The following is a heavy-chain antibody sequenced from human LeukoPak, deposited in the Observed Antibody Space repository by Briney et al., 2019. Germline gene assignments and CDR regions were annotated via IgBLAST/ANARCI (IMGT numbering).Heavy chain of an antibody. J-gene: IGHJ4*02. D-gene: IGHD3-16*01. Sequence: PGGALRLSCAQCGCSFSTDCMYWGPQAPGKGLEWVALIWDAGTNTFYADSVKGRFTISRTNSKTTLYLQWNSLRPRDTAENYFAGDTPSGGDYYFDHWGQGTLVSVSS. CDR3: AGDTPSGGDYYFDH. CDR1: GCSFSTDC. V-gene: IGHV3-33*07. CDR2: IWDAGTNT.